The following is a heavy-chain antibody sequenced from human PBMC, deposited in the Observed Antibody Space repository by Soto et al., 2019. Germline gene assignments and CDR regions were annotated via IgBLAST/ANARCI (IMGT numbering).Heavy chain of an antibody. V-gene: IGHV4-34*01. Sequence: TSETLSLTCAVYGGSFSGYYWSWIRQPPGKGLEWIGEINHSGSTNYNPSLKSRVTISVDKSKNQFSLKLSSVTAADTAVYYCAREGYDHLVMDVWGKGTTVTVSS. CDR2: INHSGST. CDR1: GGSFSGYY. CDR3: AREGYDHLVMDV. J-gene: IGHJ6*03. D-gene: IGHD3-3*01.